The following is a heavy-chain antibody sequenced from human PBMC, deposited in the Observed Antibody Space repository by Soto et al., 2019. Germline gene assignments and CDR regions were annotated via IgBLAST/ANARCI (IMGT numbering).Heavy chain of an antibody. V-gene: IGHV4-34*01. D-gene: IGHD3-16*01. Sequence: SETLSLTCAVYGGSFSGYYWSWIRQPPGKGLEWIGEINHSGSTNYNPSLKSRVTISVDTSKNQFSLKLSSVTAADTAVYYCARGRSSSTTFKTGIDPWGQGTLVTVSS. CDR3: ARGRSSSTTFKTGIDP. CDR2: INHSGST. J-gene: IGHJ5*02. CDR1: GGSFSGYY.